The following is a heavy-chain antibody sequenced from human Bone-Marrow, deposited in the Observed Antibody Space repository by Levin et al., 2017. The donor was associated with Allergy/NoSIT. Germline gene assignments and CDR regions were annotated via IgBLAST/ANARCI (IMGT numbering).Heavy chain of an antibody. CDR2: IIPIFGTA. V-gene: IGHV1-69*13. Sequence: SVKVSCKASGGTFSSYAISWVRQAPGQGLEWMGGIIPIFGTANYAQKFQGRVTITADESTSTAYMELSSLRSEDTAVYYCASNFPVVPAAPLGYWGQGTLVTVSS. CDR3: ASNFPVVPAAPLGY. CDR1: GGTFSSYA. D-gene: IGHD2-2*01. J-gene: IGHJ4*02.